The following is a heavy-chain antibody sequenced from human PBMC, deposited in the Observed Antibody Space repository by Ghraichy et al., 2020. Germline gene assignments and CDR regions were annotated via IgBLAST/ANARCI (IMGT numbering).Heavy chain of an antibody. CDR3: AELGSSWYPYYYYGMDV. CDR2: IYYSGST. CDR1: GGSISSSSYY. J-gene: IGHJ6*02. V-gene: IGHV4-39*01. Sequence: SETLSLTCTVSGGSISSSSYYWGWIRQPPGKGLEWIGSIYYSGSTYYNPSLKSRVTISVDTSKNQFSLKLSSVTAADTAVYYCAELGSSWYPYYYYGMDVWGQGTTVTVSS. D-gene: IGHD6-13*01.